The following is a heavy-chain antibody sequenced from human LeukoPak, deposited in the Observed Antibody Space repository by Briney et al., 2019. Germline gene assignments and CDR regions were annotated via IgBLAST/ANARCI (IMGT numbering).Heavy chain of an antibody. Sequence: PGGSLRLSCAASGFSFGSYEMNWVRQAPGKGLEWVSYISSSGSAIDYVDSVKGRFTISRDNAKNSVYLQMNSMRAEDTAFYYCAAYYYDYSPKAVWGQGTLVTVSS. J-gene: IGHJ3*01. CDR1: GFSFGSYE. CDR2: ISSSGSAI. V-gene: IGHV3-48*03. D-gene: IGHD3-22*01. CDR3: AAYYYDYSPKAV.